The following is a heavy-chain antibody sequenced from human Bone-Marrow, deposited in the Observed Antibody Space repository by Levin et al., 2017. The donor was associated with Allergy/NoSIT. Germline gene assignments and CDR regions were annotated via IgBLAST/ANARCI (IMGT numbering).Heavy chain of an antibody. CDR1: GFTFSSYS. D-gene: IGHD3-22*01. CDR2: ISSSSSYI. CDR3: ARESYYYDSSGYPGPEYFQH. V-gene: IGHV3-21*01. J-gene: IGHJ1*01. Sequence: GGSLRLSCAASGFTFSSYSMNWVRQAPGKGLEWVSSISSSSSYIYYADSVKGRFTISRDNAKNSLYLQMNSLRAEDTAVYYCARESYYYDSSGYPGPEYFQHWGQGTLVTVSS.